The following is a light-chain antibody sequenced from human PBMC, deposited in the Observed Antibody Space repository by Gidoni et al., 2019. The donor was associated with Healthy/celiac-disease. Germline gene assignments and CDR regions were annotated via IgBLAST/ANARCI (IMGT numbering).Light chain of an antibody. CDR1: QGIRSY. V-gene: IGKV1D-8*01. CDR2: AAS. Sequence: VIWMTQSPSLLSASTGDRVTISCRMSQGIRSYLAWYQQKPVKAPELLIYAASTLQSWVPSRCSGSGSGTDFTLTISCLKSEDFATYYCQKYYIFPPTFGPGTKVDIK. CDR3: QKYYIFPPT. J-gene: IGKJ3*01.